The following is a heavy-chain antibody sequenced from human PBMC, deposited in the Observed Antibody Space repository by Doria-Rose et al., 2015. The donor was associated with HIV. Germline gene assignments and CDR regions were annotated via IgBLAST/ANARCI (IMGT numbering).Heavy chain of an antibody. Sequence: QVQLQESGPGLMKPSETLSLTCSVSGGSISHYYWSWIRQPPGKRLEYMRDSFHTGITNYCPVFKLRVSISIDTSKNKFSLRLSSVTAADTAVYYCARVLSGTYDYWGQGTLVTVSS. CDR3: ARVLSGTYDY. J-gene: IGHJ4*02. V-gene: IGHV4-59*01. CDR2: SFHTGIT. CDR1: GGSISHYY. D-gene: IGHD1-26*01.